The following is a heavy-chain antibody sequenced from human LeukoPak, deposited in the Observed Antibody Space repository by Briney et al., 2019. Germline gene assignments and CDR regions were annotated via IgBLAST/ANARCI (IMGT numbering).Heavy chain of an antibody. CDR2: IYPGDSDT. V-gene: IGHV5-51*01. D-gene: IGHD1-26*01. J-gene: IGHJ6*02. CDR1: GYSFTSYW. Sequence: GEALKISCKCSGYSFTSYWIGWVRQMPGKGLEWVGIIYPGDSDTRYSPSFQRQVTISADKSISTAYLQWSSLKASDTVMYYCARLDAGSYPYGMDVWGQGTTVTVSS. CDR3: ARLDAGSYPYGMDV.